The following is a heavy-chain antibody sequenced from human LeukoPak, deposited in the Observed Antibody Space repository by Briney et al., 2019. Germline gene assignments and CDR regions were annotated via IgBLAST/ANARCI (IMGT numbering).Heavy chain of an antibody. CDR2: IYYSGST. CDR1: GGSISSYY. CDR3: ARGLYDYVWGSYRYFDY. D-gene: IGHD3-16*02. J-gene: IGHJ4*02. Sequence: SETLSLTCTVSGGSISSYYWSWIRQPPGKGLEWIGYIYYSGSTNYNPSLKSRVTISVDTSKNQFSLKLSSVTAADTAVYYCARGLYDYVWGSYRYFDYWGQGTLVTVSS. V-gene: IGHV4-59*12.